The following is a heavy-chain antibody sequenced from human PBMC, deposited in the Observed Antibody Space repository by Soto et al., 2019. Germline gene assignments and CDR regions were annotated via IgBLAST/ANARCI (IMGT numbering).Heavy chain of an antibody. J-gene: IGHJ3*02. Sequence: QVQLQQWGAGLLKPSETLSLTCAVDVGSVSRGSYYWSWIRQPPGKGLEWIGEMSHSGGSHFNPYLKSRVTISVDTSKNQFSLKSSSVTAAATALYYGARVERGTATTVVDAFDIWGPGTMVTVSS. V-gene: IGHV4-34*01. CDR1: VGSVSRGSYY. CDR2: MSHSGGS. CDR3: ARVERGTATTVVDAFDI. D-gene: IGHD1-1*01.